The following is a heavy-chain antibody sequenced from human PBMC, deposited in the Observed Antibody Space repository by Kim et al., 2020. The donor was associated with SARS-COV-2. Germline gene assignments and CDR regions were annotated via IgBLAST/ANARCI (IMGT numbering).Heavy chain of an antibody. D-gene: IGHD2-21*01. Sequence: GGSLRLSCTASGFAFNSHAMAWVRQGPGKGLEWVSLISGGGGATKYAETVKGRFTIARDNSENTLFLRMDNLRAEDTAVYYCAKDGSDCGGWGLFYMGV. CDR3: AKDGSDCGGWGLFYMGV. J-gene: IGHJ6*03. CDR1: GFAFNSHA. V-gene: IGHV3-23*01. CDR2: ISGGGGAT.